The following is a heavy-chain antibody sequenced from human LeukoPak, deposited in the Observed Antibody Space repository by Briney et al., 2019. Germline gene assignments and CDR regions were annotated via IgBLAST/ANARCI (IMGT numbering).Heavy chain of an antibody. V-gene: IGHV3-53*05. CDR2: IYSGGAS. Sequence: GGSLSFPGEALGSFSSNTYLSWVRQPQGRGLEWVSVIYSGGASYYADSVKGRFTISRDNSKNTLYLQMNSLRAEDTAVYYCAKDRSGSYSKNAFDIWGQGTMVTVSS. CDR3: AKDRSGSYSKNAFDI. D-gene: IGHD1-26*01. CDR1: GSFSSNTY. J-gene: IGHJ3*02.